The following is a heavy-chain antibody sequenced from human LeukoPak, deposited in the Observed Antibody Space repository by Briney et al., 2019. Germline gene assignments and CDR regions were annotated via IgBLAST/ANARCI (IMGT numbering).Heavy chain of an antibody. CDR2: IGTAGDT. CDR1: GFTFSSYD. V-gene: IGHV3-13*01. Sequence: GSPRLSCAASGFTFSSYDMHWVRQATGKGLEWVSAIGTAGDTYYPGSVKGRFTISRENAKNSLYLQMNSLRAGDTAVYYCARGTAQYDAFDIWGQGTMVTVSS. CDR3: ARGTAQYDAFDI. J-gene: IGHJ3*02. D-gene: IGHD2-2*01.